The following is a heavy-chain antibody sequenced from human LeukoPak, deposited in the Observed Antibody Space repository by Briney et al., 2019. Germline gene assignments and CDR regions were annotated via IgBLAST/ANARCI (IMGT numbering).Heavy chain of an antibody. J-gene: IGHJ4*02. CDR1: GFTFSSYW. CDR2: INSVWSST. D-gene: IGHD3-3*01. V-gene: IGHV3-74*01. CDR3: ARDPEWLLYRYLDY. Sequence: PGGSLRLSCAASGFTFSSYWMHWVRQAPGKGLVWVLRINSVWSSTSYAASLKARFTISRHNAQNTLYLQMNSLRAEDTAVYYCARDPEWLLYRYLDYWGQGTLVTVSS.